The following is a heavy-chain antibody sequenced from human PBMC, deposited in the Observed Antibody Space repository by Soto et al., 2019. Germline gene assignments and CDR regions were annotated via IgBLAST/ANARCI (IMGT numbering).Heavy chain of an antibody. J-gene: IGHJ6*02. D-gene: IGHD3-3*01. CDR3: ARKPTETYDFWSGYPRSYGMDV. CDR1: GGTFSSYA. Sequence: GASVKASCKASGGTFSSYAISWVRQAPGQGLEWMGGIIPIFGTANYAQKFQGRVTITADESTSTAYMELSSLRSEDTAVYYCARKPTETYDFWSGYPRSYGMDVWGQGTPVTVSS. CDR2: IIPIFGTA. V-gene: IGHV1-69*13.